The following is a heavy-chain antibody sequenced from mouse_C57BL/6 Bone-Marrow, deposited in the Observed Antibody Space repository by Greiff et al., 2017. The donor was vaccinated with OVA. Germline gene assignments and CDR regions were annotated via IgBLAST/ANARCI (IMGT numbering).Heavy chain of an antibody. V-gene: IGHV7-3*01. D-gene: IGHD2-4*01. CDR2: IRNKANGYTT. CDR3: ARPPIYYDDDGAY. CDR1: GFTFTDYY. J-gene: IGHJ3*01. Sequence: EVKLMESGGGLVQPGGSLSLSCAASGFTFTDYYMSWVRQPPGKALEWLGFIRNKANGYTTEYSASVKGRFTISRDNSQSILYLQMNALRAEDSATYYCARPPIYYDDDGAYWGQGTLVTVSA.